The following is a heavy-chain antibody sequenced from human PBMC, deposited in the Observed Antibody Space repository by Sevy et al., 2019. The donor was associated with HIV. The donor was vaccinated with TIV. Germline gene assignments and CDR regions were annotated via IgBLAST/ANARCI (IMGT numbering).Heavy chain of an antibody. CDR1: GFTFGSYD. CDR3: AKDAFEVRGVLSSRGMPTYYHAMDL. V-gene: IGHV3-30*18. Sequence: GGSVRLSCAASGFTFGSYDMYWVRQTPGKGLEWVALISFYGSNKEYADSVKGRFTISRDNSKNTVYLQMSSLKPEDTAVYYCAKDAFEVRGVLSSRGMPTYYHAMDLWGQGTTVTVSS. J-gene: IGHJ6*02. D-gene: IGHD3-10*01. CDR2: ISFYGSNK.